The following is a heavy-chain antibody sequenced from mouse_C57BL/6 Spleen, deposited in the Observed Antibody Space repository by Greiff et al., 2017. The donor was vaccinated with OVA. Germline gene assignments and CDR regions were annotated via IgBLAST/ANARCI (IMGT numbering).Heavy chain of an antibody. CDR3: AKGSSNYFYAMDY. CDR1: GYTFTSYW. V-gene: IGHV1-55*01. CDR2: IYPGSGST. J-gene: IGHJ4*01. Sequence: QVQLQQPGAELVKPGASVKMSCKASGYTFTSYWITWVKQRPGQGLEWIGDIYPGSGSTNYNEKFKSKATLTVDTSSSTAYMQLSSLTSEDSAVYACAKGSSNYFYAMDYWGQGTSVTVSS. D-gene: IGHD2-5*01.